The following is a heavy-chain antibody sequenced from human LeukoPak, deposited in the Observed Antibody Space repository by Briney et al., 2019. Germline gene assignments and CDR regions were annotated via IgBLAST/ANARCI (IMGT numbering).Heavy chain of an antibody. D-gene: IGHD3-10*01. CDR2: MNPDSGNT. CDR3: ARGTLRITMVRGVIITPFGFGY. J-gene: IGHJ4*02. V-gene: IGHV1-8*01. Sequence: ASVKVSCKASGYTFTSYDINWVRQATGQGLEWMGWMNPDSGNTGYAQKFQDRVTMTRDNSISTAYMELSSLRSEDTAVYYCARGTLRITMVRGVIITPFGFGYWGQGTLVTVSS. CDR1: GYTFTSYD.